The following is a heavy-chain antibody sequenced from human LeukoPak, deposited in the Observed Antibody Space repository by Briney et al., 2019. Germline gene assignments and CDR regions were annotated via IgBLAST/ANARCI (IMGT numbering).Heavy chain of an antibody. D-gene: IGHD2-21*02. CDR2: FSRDGSDV. J-gene: IGHJ4*02. CDR1: GFTFSNYE. CDR3: ATDRDNSDWQKRFDS. Sequence: GGSLRLSCAASGFTFSNYEMHWVRQAPGKGLEWVAYFSRDGSDVYYADSARGRFTISRDNAKNSVVLQMNSLRAKYTAVYYCATDRDNSDWQKRFDSWGQGTLVTVSS. V-gene: IGHV3-48*03.